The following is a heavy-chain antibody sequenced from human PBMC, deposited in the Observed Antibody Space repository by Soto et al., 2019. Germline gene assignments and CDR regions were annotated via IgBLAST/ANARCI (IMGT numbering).Heavy chain of an antibody. J-gene: IGHJ6*02. CDR2: INWDGYSI. CDR3: ARSWSGSTSGRVDV. Sequence: LRLSFVASGFNFDDHVMHWVRQVPGKGLEWVGHINWDGYSIGYGGSVRGRFSISRDNAKNTLYLQMNSLRPEGTALYFCARSWSGSTSGRVDVWGQGTTVTVSS. D-gene: IGHD3-3*01. V-gene: IGHV3-9*01. CDR1: GFNFDDHV.